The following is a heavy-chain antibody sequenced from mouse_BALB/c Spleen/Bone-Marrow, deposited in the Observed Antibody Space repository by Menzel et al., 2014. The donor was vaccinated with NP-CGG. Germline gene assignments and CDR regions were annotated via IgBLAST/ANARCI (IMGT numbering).Heavy chain of an antibody. V-gene: IGHV5-9-4*01. CDR3: ARDGNWYFDV. CDR2: ISSGGSYT. CDR1: GFTFSSYA. Sequence: DVKLVESGGGLVKPGGSLKLSCAASGFTFSSYAMSWVRQSPEKRLEWVAEISSGGSYTYYPDTVTGRFTISRDNAKNPLYLEMSSLRSEDTAMYYCARDGNWYFDVWGAGTTVTVSS. D-gene: IGHD1-1*02. J-gene: IGHJ1*01.